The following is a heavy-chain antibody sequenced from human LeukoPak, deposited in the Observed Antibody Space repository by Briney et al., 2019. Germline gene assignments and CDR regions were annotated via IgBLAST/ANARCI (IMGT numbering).Heavy chain of an antibody. Sequence: PSETLSLTCAVYGGSFSGYYWSWIRQPPGKGLEWIGEINHSGSTNYNPSLKSRVTISVDTSKNQFSLKLSSVTAADTAVYYCARLTGTTVEYFQHWGQGTLVTVSS. D-gene: IGHD1-7*01. V-gene: IGHV4-34*01. J-gene: IGHJ1*01. CDR1: GGSFSGYY. CDR3: ARLTGTTVEYFQH. CDR2: INHSGST.